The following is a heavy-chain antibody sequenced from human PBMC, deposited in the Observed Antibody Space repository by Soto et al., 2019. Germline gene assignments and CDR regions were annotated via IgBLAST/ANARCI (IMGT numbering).Heavy chain of an antibody. CDR2: ISYDGSNK. CDR1: GFTFSSYG. V-gene: IGHV3-30*18. Sequence: VQLVESGGGLVKPGGSLRLSCAASGFTFSSYGMHWVRQAPGKGLEWVAVISYDGSNKYYADSVKGRFTISRDNSKNTLYLQMNSLRAEDTAVYYCAKDRLASEATVTTVGYYYGMDVWGQGTTVTVSS. D-gene: IGHD4-4*01. J-gene: IGHJ6*02. CDR3: AKDRLASEATVTTVGYYYGMDV.